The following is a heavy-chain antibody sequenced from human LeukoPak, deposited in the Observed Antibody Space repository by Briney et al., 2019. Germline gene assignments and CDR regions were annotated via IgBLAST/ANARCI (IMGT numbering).Heavy chain of an antibody. D-gene: IGHD2-15*01. Sequence: GGSLRLSCAASGFTFTSYGLHWVRQAPGKGLEWVAFIRYDGSDKYYPDSVKGRFTISRDNSKNTLYLQMHSLRAEDTAVYYCAKDLRSGGRCLDYWGQGTLVTVSS. V-gene: IGHV3-30*02. J-gene: IGHJ4*02. CDR3: AKDLRSGGRCLDY. CDR2: IRYDGSDK. CDR1: GFTFTSYG.